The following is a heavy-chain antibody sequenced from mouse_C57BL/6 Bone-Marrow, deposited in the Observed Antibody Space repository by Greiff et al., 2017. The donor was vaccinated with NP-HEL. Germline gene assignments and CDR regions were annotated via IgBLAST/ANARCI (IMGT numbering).Heavy chain of an antibody. CDR2: IYPGSGST. J-gene: IGHJ2*01. V-gene: IGHV1-55*01. CDR3: ERSITTVVAPDD. D-gene: IGHD1-1*01. CDR1: GYTFTSYW. Sequence: QVQLKQPGAELVKPGASVKMSCKASGYTFTSYWITWVKQRPVQGLEWIGDIYPGSGSTNYNEKFKSKATLTVDTSSSTAYMQLSSLTSEDTAVYYCERSITTVVAPDDWGKGTTLTVSS.